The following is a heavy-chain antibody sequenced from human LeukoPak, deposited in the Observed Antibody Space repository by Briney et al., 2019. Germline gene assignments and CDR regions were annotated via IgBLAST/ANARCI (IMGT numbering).Heavy chain of an antibody. CDR2: INPNSGGT. CDR1: GYTFTGYY. V-gene: IGHV1-2*04. CDR3: ARMRTLGSVAGFYYYGMDV. Sequence: GASVKVSCKASGYTFTGYYMHWVRQAPGQGLEWMGWINPNSGGTNYAQKFQGWVTMTRDTSISTAYMELSRLRSDDTAVYYCARMRTLGSVAGFYYYGMDVWGQGTTVTVSS. D-gene: IGHD6-19*01. J-gene: IGHJ6*02.